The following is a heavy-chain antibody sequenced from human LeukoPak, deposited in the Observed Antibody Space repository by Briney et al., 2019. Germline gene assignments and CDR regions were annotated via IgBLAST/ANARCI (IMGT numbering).Heavy chain of an antibody. CDR3: AREGIAAARTRHGWFDP. V-gene: IGHV1-2*02. D-gene: IGHD6-13*01. J-gene: IGHJ5*02. CDR2: INPNSGGT. Sequence: ASVKVSCKASGYTFTGYYMHWVRQAPGQGLEWMGWINPNSGGTNYAQKFQGRVTMTRDTSISTAYMELSRLRSDDTAVYYCAREGIAAARTRHGWFDPWGQGTLVTASS. CDR1: GYTFTGYY.